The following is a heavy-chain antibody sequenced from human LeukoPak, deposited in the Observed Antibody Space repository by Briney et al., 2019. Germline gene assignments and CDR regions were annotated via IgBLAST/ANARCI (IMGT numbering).Heavy chain of an antibody. CDR1: GFTFSSYG. CDR2: IWYDGSNK. CDR3: AREGSTGASYYGMDV. Sequence: GGSLRLSCAASGFTFSSYGMHWVRQAPGKGLEWVAVIWYDGSNKYYADSVKGRFTISRDNSKNTLYLQMNSLRAEDTAVYYCAREGSTGASYYGMDVWGQGTTVTVSS. V-gene: IGHV3-33*01. J-gene: IGHJ6*02. D-gene: IGHD2-2*01.